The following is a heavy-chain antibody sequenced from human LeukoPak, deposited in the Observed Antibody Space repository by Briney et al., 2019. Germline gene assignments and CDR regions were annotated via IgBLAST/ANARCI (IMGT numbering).Heavy chain of an antibody. D-gene: IGHD3-9*01. CDR1: GFTFSSYG. J-gene: IGHJ6*04. CDR2: ISYDGSNK. Sequence: PGGSLRLSCAASGFTFSSYGMHWVRQAPGKGLEWVAVISYDGSNKYYADSVKGRFTISRDNSKNTLYLQMNSLRAEDTAVYYCARDGLYDTPPVWGKGTTVTVSS. V-gene: IGHV3-30*03. CDR3: ARDGLYDTPPV.